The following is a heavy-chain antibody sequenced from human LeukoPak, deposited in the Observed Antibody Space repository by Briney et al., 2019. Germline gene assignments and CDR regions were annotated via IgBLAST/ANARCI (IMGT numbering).Heavy chain of an antibody. CDR3: ARGLRGTDFDY. CDR2: INPNSGGT. Sequence: ASVKVSCKASGYTFTGYYIHWVRQAPGQGLEWMGWINPNSGGTKYAQRFQGRVTMTRDTSISTAYMEVNRLRSDDTAVYYCARGLRGTDFDYWGQGTLVTVSS. D-gene: IGHD3-16*01. CDR1: GYTFTGYY. J-gene: IGHJ4*02. V-gene: IGHV1-2*02.